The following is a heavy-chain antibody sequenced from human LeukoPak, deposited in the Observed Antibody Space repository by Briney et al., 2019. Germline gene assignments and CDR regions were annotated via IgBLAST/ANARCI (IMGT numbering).Heavy chain of an antibody. V-gene: IGHV4-59*01. CDR1: GGSISSYY. Sequence: SETLSLTCTVSGGSISSYYWSWIRQPPGKGLECIGYISYSGSTNYNPSLKSRVTISVDTSKKQFSLILSSVTAADTAVYYCARISNWFDPWGQRTLVTVSS. J-gene: IGHJ5*02. CDR3: ARISNWFDP. CDR2: ISYSGST.